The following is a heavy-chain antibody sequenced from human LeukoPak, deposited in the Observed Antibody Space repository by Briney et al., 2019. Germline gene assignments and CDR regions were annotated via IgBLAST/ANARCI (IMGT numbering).Heavy chain of an antibody. J-gene: IGHJ6*02. V-gene: IGHV3-30-3*01. CDR3: ARVDDSSGAYFYYGMDV. CDR1: GFTFSSYA. Sequence: GGSLRLFCAVSGFTFSSYAMHWVRQAPGKGLEWVAVISYDGSNKYYADSVKGRFTISRDNSKNTLYLQMNSLRAEDTAVYYCARVDDSSGAYFYYGMDVWGQGTTVTVSS. CDR2: ISYDGSNK. D-gene: IGHD3-22*01.